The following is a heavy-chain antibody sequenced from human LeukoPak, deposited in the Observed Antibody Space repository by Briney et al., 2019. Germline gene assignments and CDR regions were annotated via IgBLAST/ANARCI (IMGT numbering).Heavy chain of an antibody. CDR3: ARERRTRTITVTGDYYYYYMDV. J-gene: IGHJ6*03. CDR1: GYTFTSYY. D-gene: IGHD1-20*01. V-gene: IGHV1-46*01. Sequence: ASVKVSCKASGYTFTSYYMHWVRQAPGQGLEWVGVINPSGGSTSYVQKFQGRVTMTRDTSTSTVYMELSSLRSEDTAVYYCARERRTRTITVTGDYYYYYMDVWGKGTTVTVSS. CDR2: INPSGGST.